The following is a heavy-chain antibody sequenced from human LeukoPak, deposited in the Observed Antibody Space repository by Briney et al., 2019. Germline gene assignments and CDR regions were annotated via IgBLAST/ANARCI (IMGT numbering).Heavy chain of an antibody. Sequence: PGGSLRLSCAASGFTFSSYAMSWVRQAPGKGLEWVSAISGSGGSTYYADSVKGRFTISRDNSKDTLYLQMNSLRAEDTAVYYCAKGLAVAGRYFQHWGQGTLVTVSS. V-gene: IGHV3-23*01. J-gene: IGHJ1*01. CDR2: ISGSGGST. CDR3: AKGLAVAGRYFQH. CDR1: GFTFSSYA. D-gene: IGHD6-19*01.